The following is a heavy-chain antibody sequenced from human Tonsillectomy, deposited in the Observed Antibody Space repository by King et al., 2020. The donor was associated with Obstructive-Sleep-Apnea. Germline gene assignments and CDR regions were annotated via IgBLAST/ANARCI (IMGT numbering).Heavy chain of an antibody. J-gene: IGHJ4*02. CDR2: IFGRADTR. V-gene: IGHV3-23*04. Sequence: VQLVESGGGSVQPGESLRLSCVGSGFIFTNYAMNWVRQTPGKGLEWVSAIFGRADTRYYADSVKGRFTISRDDSKKTVYLQMHSLRGEDTALYYCAGRSGLTGYFDDWGQGTLVTVSS. CDR3: AGRSGLTGYFDD. D-gene: IGHD3-9*01. CDR1: GFIFTNYA.